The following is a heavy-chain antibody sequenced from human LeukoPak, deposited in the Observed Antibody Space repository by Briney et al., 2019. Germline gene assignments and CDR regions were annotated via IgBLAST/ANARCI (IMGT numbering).Heavy chain of an antibody. CDR1: GGSVSSSSYY. J-gene: IGHJ3*02. V-gene: IGHV4-39*07. CDR3: VREGDYYDTTGSDAFDI. Sequence: PSETLSLTCTVSGGSVSSSSYYWGWIRQPPGKGLEWIGSIYYSGSTYYNPSLKSRVTISVDTSKNQFSLKLSSVTAADTVVYYCVREGDYYDTTGSDAFDIWGQGTLVTVSP. CDR2: IYYSGST. D-gene: IGHD3-22*01.